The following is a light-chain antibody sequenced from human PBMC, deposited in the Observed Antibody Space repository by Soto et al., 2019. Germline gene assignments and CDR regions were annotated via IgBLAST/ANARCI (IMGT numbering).Light chain of an antibody. Sequence: EIVLTQSPAPLSLSPGERATLSCRASQSVSNYLAWYHQKPGQAPRLLIYDTSNRATGLPARFSGSGSGTDFTLTISSLEPEDCAVYYCQQRTNWPPFTFGQGTRLEI. CDR3: QQRTNWPPFT. V-gene: IGKV3-11*01. CDR1: QSVSNY. J-gene: IGKJ5*01. CDR2: DTS.